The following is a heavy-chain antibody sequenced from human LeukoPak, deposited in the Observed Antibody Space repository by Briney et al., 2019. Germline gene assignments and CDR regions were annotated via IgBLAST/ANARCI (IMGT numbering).Heavy chain of an antibody. D-gene: IGHD6-6*01. CDR2: ISAYNGNT. J-gene: IGHJ4*02. V-gene: IGHV1-18*04. Sequence: ASVKVSCKASGYTFAAYYMHWVRQAPGQGLEWMGWISAYNGNTNYAQKLQGRVTMTTDTSTSTAYMELRSLRSDDTAVYYCARVPGSSFDYWGQGTLVTVSS. CDR3: ARVPGSSFDY. CDR1: GYTFAAYY.